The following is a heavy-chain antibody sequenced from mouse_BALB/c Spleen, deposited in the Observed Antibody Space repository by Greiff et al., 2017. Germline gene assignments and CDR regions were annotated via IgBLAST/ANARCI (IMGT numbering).Heavy chain of an antibody. D-gene: IGHD2-4*01. CDR2: IYPGNSDT. V-gene: IGHV1-5*01. CDR3: TRVMITDYYAMDY. CDR1: GYTFTSYW. Sequence: VQLQQSGTVLARPGASVKMSCKASGYTFTSYWMHWVKQRPGQGLEWIGAIYPGNSDTSYNQKFKGKAKLTAVTSTSTAYMELSSLTNEDSAVYYCTRVMITDYYAMDYWGQGTSVTVSS. J-gene: IGHJ4*01.